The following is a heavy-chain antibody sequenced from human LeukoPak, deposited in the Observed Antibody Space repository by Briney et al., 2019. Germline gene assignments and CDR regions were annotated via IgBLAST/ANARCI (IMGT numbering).Heavy chain of an antibody. J-gene: IGHJ5*02. CDR1: GFTFSSYA. D-gene: IGHD3-22*01. Sequence: PGGSLRLSCAASGFTFSSYAMHWVRQAPGKGLEWVAVISYDGSNKCYADSVKGRFTISRDNSKNTLYLQMNSLRAEDTAVYYCARDLTNYYDSSGYYNPWGQGTLVTVSS. V-gene: IGHV3-30*04. CDR3: ARDLTNYYDSSGYYNP. CDR2: ISYDGSNK.